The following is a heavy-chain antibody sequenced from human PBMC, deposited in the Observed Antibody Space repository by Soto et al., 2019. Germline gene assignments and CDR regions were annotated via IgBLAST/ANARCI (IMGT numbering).Heavy chain of an antibody. CDR3: ARDIAVDSSSSSDWFDP. CDR1: GYTFTSYG. V-gene: IGHV1-18*01. CDR2: ISAYNGNT. D-gene: IGHD6-6*01. Sequence: ASVKVSCKASGYTFTSYGISWVRQAPGQGLEWMGWISAYNGNTNYAQKLQGSVTMTTDTSTSTAYMELRSLRSDDTAVYYCARDIAVDSSSSSDWFDPWGQGTLVTVSS. J-gene: IGHJ5*02.